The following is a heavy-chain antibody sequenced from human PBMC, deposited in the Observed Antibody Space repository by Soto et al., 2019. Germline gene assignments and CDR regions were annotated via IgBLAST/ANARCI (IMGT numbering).Heavy chain of an antibody. CDR2: FIPILGLA. V-gene: IGHV1-69*02. CDR1: GGSFNSHS. Sequence: QVQLVQSGAEVKKPGSSVIVSCKASGGSFNSHSINWVRQAPGQGLQWVGRFIPILGLANYAQSFQGRVTITADKSTSTAYMELSSLGSDDTAVYYCARPSSHTATTGTFTYWGQGTPVTVSS. CDR3: ARPSSHTATTGTFTY. J-gene: IGHJ4*02. D-gene: IGHD1-1*01.